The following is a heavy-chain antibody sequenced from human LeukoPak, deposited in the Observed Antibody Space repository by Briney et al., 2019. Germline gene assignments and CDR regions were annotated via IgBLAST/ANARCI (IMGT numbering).Heavy chain of an antibody. J-gene: IGHJ4*02. D-gene: IGHD3-10*01. V-gene: IGHV4-31*03. CDR3: ARVYDSGSYYNFDY. CDR1: GGSISSGGYY. CDR2: IYYSGST. Sequence: PSETLSLTCTVSGGSISSGGYYWSWIRQHPGKGLEWIGYIYYSGSTYYNPSLKSRVTISVDTSKNQFSLKLSSVTAADTAVYYCARVYDSGSYYNFDYWGQGTLVTVSS.